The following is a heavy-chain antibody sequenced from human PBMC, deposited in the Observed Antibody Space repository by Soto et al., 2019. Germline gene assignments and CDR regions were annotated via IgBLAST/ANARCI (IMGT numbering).Heavy chain of an antibody. Sequence: QVQLVESGGGVVQPGRSLRLSCAASGFTFSSYGMHWVRQAPGKGLEWVAVISYDGSNKYYADSVKGRFTISRDNSKNTLYLQMNSLRAEDTAVYYCAKDPGLESGWLRWGQGTLVTVSS. CDR1: GFTFSSYG. J-gene: IGHJ4*02. V-gene: IGHV3-30*18. D-gene: IGHD6-19*01. CDR2: ISYDGSNK. CDR3: AKDPGLESGWLR.